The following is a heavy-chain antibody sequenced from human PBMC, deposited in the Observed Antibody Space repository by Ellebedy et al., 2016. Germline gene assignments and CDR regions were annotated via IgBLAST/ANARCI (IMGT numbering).Heavy chain of an antibody. CDR1: GFTFSDYY. D-gene: IGHD3-22*01. V-gene: IGHV3-11*04. Sequence: GGSLRLXXAASGFTFSDYYMSWIRQAPGKGLEWVSYISSSGSTIYYADSVKGRFTISRDNSKNTLYLQMNSLRAKDTAVYYCARDLDGLNYDSSGYQKPDYYYYGMDVWGQGTTVTVSS. J-gene: IGHJ6*02. CDR2: ISSSGSTI. CDR3: ARDLDGLNYDSSGYQKPDYYYYGMDV.